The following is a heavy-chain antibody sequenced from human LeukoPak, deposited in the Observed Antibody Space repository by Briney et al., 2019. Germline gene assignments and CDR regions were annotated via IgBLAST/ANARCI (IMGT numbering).Heavy chain of an antibody. CDR2: ISYDGSNK. CDR1: GFAFSSYG. Sequence: GGSLRLSCAASGFAFSSYGMHWVRQAPGKGLEWVAVISYDGSNKYYADSVKGRFTISRDNSKNTLYLQMNSLRAEDTAVYYCARGYKPRGNFWSKKLGYNGMDVWGQGTTVTVSS. V-gene: IGHV3-30*03. D-gene: IGHD3-3*01. CDR3: ARGYKPRGNFWSKKLGYNGMDV. J-gene: IGHJ6*02.